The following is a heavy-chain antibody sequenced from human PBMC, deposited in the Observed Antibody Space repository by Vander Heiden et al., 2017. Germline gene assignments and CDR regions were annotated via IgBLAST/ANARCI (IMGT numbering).Heavy chain of an antibody. CDR2: INPSGGST. D-gene: IGHD2-21*01. CDR3: ASSAIGWFDP. J-gene: IGHJ5*02. Sequence: SYYMHWVRQAPGQGLEWMGIINPSGGSTSYAQKFQGRVTMTRDTSTSTVYMELSSLRSGDTAVYCCASSAIGWFDPWGQGTLVTVSS. CDR1: SYY. V-gene: IGHV1-46*01.